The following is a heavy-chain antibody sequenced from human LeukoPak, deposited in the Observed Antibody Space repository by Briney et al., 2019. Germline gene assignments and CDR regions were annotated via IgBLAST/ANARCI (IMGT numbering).Heavy chain of an antibody. CDR2: ISSNGGST. CDR3: AKDDESSSSWMRGYFGY. CDR1: GFTFSSYA. Sequence: GGSLRLSCAASGFTFSSYAMHWVRQAPGKGLEYVSAISSNGGSTYYANSVKGRFTISRDNSKNTLYLQMNSLRAEDTAVYYCAKDDESSSSWMRGYFGYWGQGTLVTVSS. J-gene: IGHJ4*02. V-gene: IGHV3-64*01. D-gene: IGHD6-6*01.